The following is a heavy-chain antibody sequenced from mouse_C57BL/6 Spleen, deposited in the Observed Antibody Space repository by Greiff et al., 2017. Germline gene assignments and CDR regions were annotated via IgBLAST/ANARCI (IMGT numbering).Heavy chain of an antibody. CDR3: ARGITTFDY. V-gene: IGHV5-4*03. Sequence: DVMLVESGGGLVKPGGSLKLSCAASGFTFSSYAMSWVRQTPEKRLEWVATISDGGSYTYYPDNVKGRFTISRDNAKNNLYLQMSHLKSEDTAMYYCARGITTFDYWGQGTTLTVSS. D-gene: IGHD1-1*01. J-gene: IGHJ2*01. CDR1: GFTFSSYA. CDR2: ISDGGSYT.